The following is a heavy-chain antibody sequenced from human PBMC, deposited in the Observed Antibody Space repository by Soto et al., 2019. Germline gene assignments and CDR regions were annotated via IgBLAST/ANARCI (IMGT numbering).Heavy chain of an antibody. CDR3: ARARISMIVGGAYYYAMDA. V-gene: IGHV1-69*12. CDR2: IIPMFATT. CDR1: AGTFSSYA. Sequence: QVQLVQSGAEVKKPGSSVKLSCKASAGTFSSYAMNCVRQAPGQGLEWMGGIIPMFATTNYAQKFQGRVTITADESTRTAYMELSSLRSDDTAVYYCARARISMIVGGAYYYAMDAWGQGTAVTVSS. D-gene: IGHD3-22*01. J-gene: IGHJ6*02.